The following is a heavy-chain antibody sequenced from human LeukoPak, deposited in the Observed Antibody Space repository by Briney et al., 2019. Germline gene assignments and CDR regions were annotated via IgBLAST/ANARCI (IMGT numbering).Heavy chain of an antibody. CDR2: INPSGGST. D-gene: IGHD2-2*01. CDR1: GYTFTSYY. V-gene: IGHV1-46*01. CDR3: ARSGVVVPAAMGRAFDI. Sequence: ASVKVSCKASGYTFTSYYMHWVRQAPGQGLEWMGIINPSGGSTSYAQKFQGRVTMTRDTSTSTVYMELSSLRSEDTAVYYCARSGVVVPAAMGRAFDIWGQGTMVTVSS. J-gene: IGHJ3*02.